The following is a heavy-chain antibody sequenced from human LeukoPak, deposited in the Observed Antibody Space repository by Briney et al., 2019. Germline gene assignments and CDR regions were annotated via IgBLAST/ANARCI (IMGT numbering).Heavy chain of an antibody. CDR3: AREYYYDSSGYYFDY. J-gene: IGHJ4*02. Sequence: GGALRLSCAASGFTFSSYSMNWVRQAPGKGLEWVSSISSSSSYIYYADSVKGRFTISRDNAKNSLYLQMNSLRAEDTAVYYCAREYYYDSSGYYFDYWGQGTLVTVSS. CDR1: GFTFSSYS. V-gene: IGHV3-21*01. D-gene: IGHD3-22*01. CDR2: ISSSSSYI.